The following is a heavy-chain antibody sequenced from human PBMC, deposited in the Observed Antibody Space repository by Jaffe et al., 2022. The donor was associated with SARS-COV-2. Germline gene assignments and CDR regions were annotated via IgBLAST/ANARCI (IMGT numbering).Heavy chain of an antibody. Sequence: EVQLVESGGGLVQPGRSLRLSCAASGFTFDDYAMHWVRQAPGKGLEWVSGISWNSGSIGYADSVKGRFTISRDNAKNSLYLQMNSLRAEDTALYYCAKDIWRDGYNYYFDYWGQGTLVTVSS. CDR1: GFTFDDYA. J-gene: IGHJ4*02. CDR2: ISWNSGSI. D-gene: IGHD5-12*01. V-gene: IGHV3-9*01. CDR3: AKDIWRDGYNYYFDY.